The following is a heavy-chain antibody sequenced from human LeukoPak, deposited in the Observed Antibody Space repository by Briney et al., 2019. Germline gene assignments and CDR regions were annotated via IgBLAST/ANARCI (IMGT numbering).Heavy chain of an antibody. CDR1: GGSFSGYY. Sequence: SETLSLTCAVYGGSFSGYYWSWIRQPPGKGLEWIGEINHSGSTNYSPSLKSRVTISVDTSKNQFSLKLSSVTAADTAVYYCARVSRILRFLEWSRGYYYGMDVWGQGTTVTVSS. D-gene: IGHD3-3*01. V-gene: IGHV4-34*01. CDR3: ARVSRILRFLEWSRGYYYGMDV. J-gene: IGHJ6*02. CDR2: INHSGST.